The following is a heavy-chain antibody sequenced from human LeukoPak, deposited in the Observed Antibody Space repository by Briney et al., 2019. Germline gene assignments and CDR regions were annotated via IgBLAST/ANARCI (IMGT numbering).Heavy chain of an antibody. CDR3: AREGYYGAFDI. D-gene: IGHD3-10*01. CDR2: IGANSAI. J-gene: IGHJ3*02. Sequence: KSGGSLRLSCAASGFTFSGYSMNWVRQAPGKGLEWISYIGANSAIYYADSVMGRFTISRDNARNSLYLQMNSLRDEDTAVYHCAREGYYGAFDIWGQGTMVTVSS. V-gene: IGHV3-69-1*01. CDR1: GFTFSGYS.